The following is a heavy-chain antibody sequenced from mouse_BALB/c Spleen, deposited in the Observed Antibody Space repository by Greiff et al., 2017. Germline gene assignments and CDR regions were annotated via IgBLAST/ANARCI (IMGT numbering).Heavy chain of an antibody. V-gene: IGHV14-1*02. CDR3: ARPKEIYYDYDGFAY. J-gene: IGHJ3*01. CDR1: GFNIKDYY. CDR2: IDPENGNT. Sequence: EVKLMESGAELVRPGALVKLSCKASGFNIKDYYMHWVKQRPEQGLEWIGWIDPENGNTIYDPKFQGKASITADTSSNTAYLQLSSLTSEDTAVYYCARPKEIYYDYDGFAYWGQGTLVTVSA. D-gene: IGHD2-4*01.